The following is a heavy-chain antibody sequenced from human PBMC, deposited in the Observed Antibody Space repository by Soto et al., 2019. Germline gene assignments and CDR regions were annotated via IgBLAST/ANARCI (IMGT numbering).Heavy chain of an antibody. CDR1: DSISAYY. J-gene: IGHJ4*02. CDR3: ARDPVGATHFDY. V-gene: IGHV4-59*01. CDR2: IYYLGRT. D-gene: IGHD1-26*01. Sequence: SETLSLTCTEDSISAYYLNWIPQPPGKGLEWIGYIYYLGRTNYNRSLKSRVTISIDMSKNQFSLRLNSVTAADTAVYYCARDPVGATHFDYWGQGALVTVSS.